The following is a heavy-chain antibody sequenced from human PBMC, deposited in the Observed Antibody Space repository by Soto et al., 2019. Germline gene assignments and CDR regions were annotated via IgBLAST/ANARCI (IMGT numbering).Heavy chain of an antibody. D-gene: IGHD4-4*01. V-gene: IGHV5-51*01. CDR1: GDSFTSYR. Sequence: GESLKISCKGSGDSFTSYRIGWVRQLPGKGLEWMGIIYPGESNTRYSPSFQGQVTISADKSIGTAYLQWSSLKASDTAMYYCSTYSSLYYYYTMDFSGQGTTVTVS. CDR2: IYPGESNT. CDR3: STYSSLYYYYTMDF. J-gene: IGHJ6*02.